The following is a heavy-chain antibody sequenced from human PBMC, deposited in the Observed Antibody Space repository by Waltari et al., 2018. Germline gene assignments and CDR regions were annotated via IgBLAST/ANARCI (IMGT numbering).Heavy chain of an antibody. J-gene: IGHJ5*02. V-gene: IGHV3-23*04. CDR2: VSGNGATT. CDR3: AKDFDTSGYFPLGS. Sequence: EVQLVDSGGDLVHPGGSLRISCAASGFMFSTYAMTWVRQAPGKGLEWVSSVSGNGATTYYADSVRGRFTISRDNSENTLYLQMDRLRADDTAVYYCAKDFDTSGYFPLGSWGQGTLVTVSS. D-gene: IGHD3-22*01. CDR1: GFMFSTYA.